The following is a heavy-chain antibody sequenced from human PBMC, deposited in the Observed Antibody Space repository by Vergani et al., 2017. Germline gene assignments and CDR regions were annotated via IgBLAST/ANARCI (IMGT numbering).Heavy chain of an antibody. CDR3: ARLVAGGFDY. V-gene: IGHV1-2*02. CDR2: ISPNSGGT. Sequence: QVQLVQSVTEVEKPGASVKVSCKASGYTFTGYYIHWVRQAPGQALEWMGWISPNSGGTNYAQKFQGRVTMTRDTSISTAYMELSRLRSDDTAVYYCARLVAGGFDYWGQGTLVTVSS. D-gene: IGHD6-19*01. CDR1: GYTFTGYY. J-gene: IGHJ4*02.